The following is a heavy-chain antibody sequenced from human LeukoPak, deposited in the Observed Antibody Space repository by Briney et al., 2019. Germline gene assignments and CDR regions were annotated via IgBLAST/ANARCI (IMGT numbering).Heavy chain of an antibody. V-gene: IGHV3-21*06. Sequence: GGSLRLSCAASGFIFSTYSMNWVRQAPGRGLEWVSYISESSSHRYYGDSVKGRFTISRDNAKNSLYLQMTSLRAEDTAAYYCAGERAPLAGIGGMAVWGQGPTVTVSS. J-gene: IGHJ6*02. CDR1: GFIFSTYS. CDR3: AGERAPLAGIGGMAV. CDR2: ISESSSHR. D-gene: IGHD2-21*01.